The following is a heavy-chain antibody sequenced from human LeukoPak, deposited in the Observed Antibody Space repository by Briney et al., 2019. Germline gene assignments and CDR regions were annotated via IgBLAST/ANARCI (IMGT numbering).Heavy chain of an antibody. CDR3: ARDKADRNPWNRNYHYDSGGSLNH. V-gene: IGHV3-23*01. J-gene: IGHJ5*02. CDR2: LSRSGGGT. D-gene: IGHD3-22*01. Sequence: PGGSLRLSCAASGFIVTNAWMNWVRQGPGKGLEWVSSLSRSGGGTFYADSVKGRFTISRDNSKNTLYLQMISLRTEDTAVYYCARDKADRNPWNRNYHYDSGGSLNHWGQGTLVTVSS. CDR1: GFIVTNAW.